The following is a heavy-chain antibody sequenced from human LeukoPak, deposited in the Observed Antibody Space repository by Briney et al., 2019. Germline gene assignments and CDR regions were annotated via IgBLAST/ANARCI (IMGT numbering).Heavy chain of an antibody. D-gene: IGHD6-13*01. J-gene: IGHJ6*03. CDR1: GYTFTSYA. V-gene: IGHV7-4-1*02. Sequence: ASVKVSCKASGYTFTSYAMNWVRQAPGQGLEWMGWINTNTGNPTYAQGFTGRFVFSLDTSVSTAYLQISSLKAEDTAVYYCAREGSSSWFQIYYYYYMDVWGKGTTVTVSS. CDR3: AREGSSSWFQIYYYYYMDV. CDR2: INTNTGNP.